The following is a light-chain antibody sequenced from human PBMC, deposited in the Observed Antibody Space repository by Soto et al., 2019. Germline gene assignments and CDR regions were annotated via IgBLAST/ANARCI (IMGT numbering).Light chain of an antibody. V-gene: IGKV1-9*01. J-gene: IGKJ1*01. Sequence: IQLTQSPSSLSASVGDRVTITCRASQDIAIYLAWYQQKPGEAPKLLIYAASTLHGGVPSRFSGSGSGTDFALTITSLQAEDFATYYCQQLRSYPSTFGQGTKVDIK. CDR1: QDIAIY. CDR3: QQLRSYPST. CDR2: AAS.